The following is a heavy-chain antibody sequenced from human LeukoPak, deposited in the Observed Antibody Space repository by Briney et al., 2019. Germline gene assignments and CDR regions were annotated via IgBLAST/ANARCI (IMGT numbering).Heavy chain of an antibody. J-gene: IGHJ3*02. CDR3: GLPMVRGVYAFDI. V-gene: IGHV1-69*13. CDR1: GYTFTGYY. D-gene: IGHD3-10*01. CDR2: IIPIFGTA. Sequence: SVKVSCKASGYTFTGYYMHWVRQAPGQGLEWMGGIIPIFGTANYAQKFQGRVTITADESTSTAYMELSSLRSEDTAVYYCGLPMVRGVYAFDIWGQGTMVTVSS.